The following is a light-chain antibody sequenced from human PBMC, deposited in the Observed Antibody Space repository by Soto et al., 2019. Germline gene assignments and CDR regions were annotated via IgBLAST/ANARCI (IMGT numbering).Light chain of an antibody. J-gene: IGKJ1*01. V-gene: IGKV3-11*01. Sequence: ETVLTQSPATLSSFPGDRVTLSCRASQSINTRLAWYQHRPGQAPRLLIYQTSLRAAGIPARFSASGSGTDFTLTISDVQPEDFALYYCHQRQSWPRTFGQGTKVDI. CDR2: QTS. CDR3: HQRQSWPRT. CDR1: QSINTR.